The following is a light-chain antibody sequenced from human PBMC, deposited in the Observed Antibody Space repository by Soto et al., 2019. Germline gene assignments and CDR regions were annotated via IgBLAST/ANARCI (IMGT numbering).Light chain of an antibody. Sequence: EIVMTQSPATLSVSPGERATLSCRASQSVDSYLAWYQQKPGQAPRLLIYGASTRATGIPARFSGSGSGTEFTLTISSLQSEDFAVYYCQQYNNWPLFGGGTKVEIK. J-gene: IGKJ4*01. V-gene: IGKV3-15*01. CDR2: GAS. CDR3: QQYNNWPL. CDR1: QSVDSY.